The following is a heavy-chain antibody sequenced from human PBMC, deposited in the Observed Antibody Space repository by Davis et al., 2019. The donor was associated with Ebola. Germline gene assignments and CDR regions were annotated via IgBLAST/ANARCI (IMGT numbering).Heavy chain of an antibody. CDR1: GYTFANSE. CDR3: ARVNNWNRQSYFYGMDV. CDR2: INAANGNT. Sequence: ASVKVSCKASGYTFANSEIHWARQAPGQRLEWMGWINAANGNTKHLQKFQGRVTITRDTSASTVYMELTSLRSEDTAVYYCARVNNWNRQSYFYGMDVWGQGTTVTVSS. D-gene: IGHD1-20*01. V-gene: IGHV1-3*01. J-gene: IGHJ6*02.